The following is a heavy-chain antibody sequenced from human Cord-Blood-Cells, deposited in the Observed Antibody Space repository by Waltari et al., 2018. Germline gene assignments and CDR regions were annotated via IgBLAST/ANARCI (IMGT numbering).Heavy chain of an antibody. J-gene: IGHJ5*02. CDR1: GYTFTSYT. CDR3: ARDPEALLWFREPMNWFDP. CDR2: INAGNGNT. D-gene: IGHD3-10*01. Sequence: QVQLVPSGAEVKKPGASVKVSGKASGYTFTSYTMPWVSQAPGQRLEWMGWINAGNGNTKYSQQFQGRVTITRDTSAITAYMELSSLRSEDTAVYYCARDPEALLWFREPMNWFDPWGQGTLVTVSS. V-gene: IGHV1-3*01.